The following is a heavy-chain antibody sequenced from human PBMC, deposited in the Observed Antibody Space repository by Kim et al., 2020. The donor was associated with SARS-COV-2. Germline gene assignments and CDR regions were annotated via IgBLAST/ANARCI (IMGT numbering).Heavy chain of an antibody. V-gene: IGHV1-2*06. CDR1: GYTFTGYY. Sequence: ASVKVSCKASGYTFTGYYMHWVRQAPGQGLEWMGRINPNSGGTNYAQKFQGRVTMTRDTSISTAYMELSRLRSDDTAVYYCARTRPDVAGAFDIWGQGTMVTVSS. D-gene: IGHD5-12*01. J-gene: IGHJ3*02. CDR3: ARTRPDVAGAFDI. CDR2: INPNSGGT.